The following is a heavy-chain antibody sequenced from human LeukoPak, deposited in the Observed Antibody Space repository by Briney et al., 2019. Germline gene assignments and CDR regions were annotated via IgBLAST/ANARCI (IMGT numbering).Heavy chain of an antibody. CDR2: IWPDGSYK. Sequence: GGSQRLSCATSGFTFSTYGIHWVRQAPGKGLEWVAAIWPDGSYKYYADSVKGRFTISRDNSKNTVYLQMNTLRDEDTAVYYCARAVGPFDYWGQGTLVTASS. V-gene: IGHV3-33*01. CDR1: GFTFSTYG. CDR3: ARAVGPFDY. J-gene: IGHJ4*02. D-gene: IGHD3-16*01.